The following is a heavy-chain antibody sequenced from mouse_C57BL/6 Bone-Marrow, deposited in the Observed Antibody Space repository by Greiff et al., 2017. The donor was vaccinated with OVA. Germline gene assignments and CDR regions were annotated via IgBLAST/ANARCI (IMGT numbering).Heavy chain of an antibody. CDR1: GFTFSSYA. V-gene: IGHV5-4*03. Sequence: DVMLVESGGGLVKPGGSLKLSCAASGFTFSSYAMSWVRQTPEKRLEWVATISDGGSYTYYPDNVKGRFTISRDNAKNNLYLQMSHLKSEDTAMYYCARAADGYSWFAYWGQGTLVTVSA. D-gene: IGHD2-3*01. CDR3: ARAADGYSWFAY. CDR2: ISDGGSYT. J-gene: IGHJ3*01.